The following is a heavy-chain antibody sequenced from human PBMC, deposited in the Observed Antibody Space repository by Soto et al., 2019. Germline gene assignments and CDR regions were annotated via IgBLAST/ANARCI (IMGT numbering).Heavy chain of an antibody. V-gene: IGHV1-69*13. D-gene: IGHD2-15*01. CDR2: IIPIFGTA. CDR1: GGTFSSYA. J-gene: IGHJ4*02. Sequence: VASVKVSCKASGGTFSSYAISWVRQAPGQGLEWMGGIIPIFGTANYAQKFQGRVTITADESTSTAYMELSSLRSEDTAVYYCARDIEGYFDSWGQGTLVTVSS. CDR3: ARDIEGYFDS.